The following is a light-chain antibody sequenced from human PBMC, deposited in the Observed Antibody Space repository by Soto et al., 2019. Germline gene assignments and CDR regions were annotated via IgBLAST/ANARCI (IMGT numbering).Light chain of an antibody. Sequence: QSALTQPASVAGSPGHSITISCTGTGIDIGSYKYVSWYQQHPGKAPKLIIFEVNNRPSWVSDRFSGFTSGNTASLIISCLQAEYEADYYCASYTSISSLGVFGTGTKLTVL. J-gene: IGLJ1*01. CDR2: EVN. V-gene: IGLV2-14*03. CDR3: ASYTSISSLGV. CDR1: GIDIGSYKY.